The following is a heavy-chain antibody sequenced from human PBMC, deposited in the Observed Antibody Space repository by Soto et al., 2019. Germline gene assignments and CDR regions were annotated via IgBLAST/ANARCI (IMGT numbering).Heavy chain of an antibody. CDR1: GFTFGSYW. V-gene: IGHV3-7*01. Sequence: LACAASGFTFGSYWRSWVRQAPGKGLEWLATIKMDASEKKYVDSVKGRFTMSRDNAKNSRYLQMDSLRAEDTAVDYCARDSGYGSAASVNHYLDYWGHGTLVTVSS. CDR3: ARDSGYGSAASVNHYLDY. CDR2: IKMDASEK. J-gene: IGHJ4*01. D-gene: IGHD3-10*01.